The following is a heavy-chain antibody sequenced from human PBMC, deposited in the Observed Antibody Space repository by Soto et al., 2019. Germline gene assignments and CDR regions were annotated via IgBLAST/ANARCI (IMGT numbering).Heavy chain of an antibody. V-gene: IGHV4-34*01. CDR2: INHLGSI. CDR1: GGSLSDYC. Sequence: ASETLSLTCVVSGGSLSDYCWSWIRQPPGMALEWIGEINHLGSINYNPSLKSRVTMSVDTSKNQFSLTLNSVTAADTATYYCARGGISHWAYFYYMDVWDRGTMVTVSS. CDR3: ARGGISHWAYFYYMDV. J-gene: IGHJ6*03. D-gene: IGHD2-21*01.